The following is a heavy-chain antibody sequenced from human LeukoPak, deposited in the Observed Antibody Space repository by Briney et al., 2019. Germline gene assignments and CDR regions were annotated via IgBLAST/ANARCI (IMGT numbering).Heavy chain of an antibody. V-gene: IGHV4-39*07. CDR1: GGSISSSTYY. D-gene: IGHD3-3*01. J-gene: IGHJ4*02. CDR2: IYYSGST. CDR3: ARADGFWSGYSDFDY. Sequence: KSSETLSLTCTVSGGSISSSTYYWGWIRQPPGKGLEWIGNIYYSGSTYYNPSLKSRVTISVHTSKNQFSLKLSSVTAADTAVYYCARADGFWSGYSDFDYWGQGTLVTVSS.